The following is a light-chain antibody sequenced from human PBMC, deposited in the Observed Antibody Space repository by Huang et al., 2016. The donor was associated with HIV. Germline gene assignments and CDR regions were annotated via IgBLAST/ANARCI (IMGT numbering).Light chain of an antibody. CDR2: AAS. V-gene: IGKV1-9*01. J-gene: IGKJ1*01. CDR3: QQLNSYPRT. CDR1: QGISSY. Sequence: IQLTQSPSSLSASVGDRVTITCRANQGISSYLAWYQQKPGKAPTRLIYAASTLQSGVPSRFSGSGSGTDFTLTISSLQPEDFATYYCQQLNSYPRTFGQGTKVEIK.